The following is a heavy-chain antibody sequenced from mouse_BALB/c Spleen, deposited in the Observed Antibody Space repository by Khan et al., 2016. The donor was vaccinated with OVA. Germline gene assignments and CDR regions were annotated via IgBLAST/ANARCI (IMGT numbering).Heavy chain of an antibody. J-gene: IGHJ4*01. Sequence: QVQLKESGPGLVAPSQSLSITCTVSGFSLSRYNIHWVRQPPGKGLEWMGMIWGGGGTDYNSTLKSRLSISKDKSKSQVFLKLNSLQTDDTAMYYLAKAYDRYYGYDAMDYWGQGTSVTVSS. V-gene: IGHV2-6-4*01. D-gene: IGHD2-14*01. CDR2: IWGGGGT. CDR3: AKAYDRYYGYDAMDY. CDR1: GFSLSRYN.